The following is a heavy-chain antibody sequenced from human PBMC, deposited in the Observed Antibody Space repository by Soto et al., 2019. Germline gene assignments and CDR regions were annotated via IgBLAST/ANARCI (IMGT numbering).Heavy chain of an antibody. CDR3: ARGGGVVVVPAALPNWFDP. J-gene: IGHJ5*02. D-gene: IGHD2-2*01. CDR2: IYYSGST. V-gene: IGHV4-61*01. Sequence: SETLSLTCTVSGGSVSSGSYYWSWIRQPPGKGLEWIGYIYYSGSTNYNPSLKSRVTISVDTSKNQFSLKLSSVTAADTAVYYCARGGGVVVVPAALPNWFDPWGQGTLVTVSS. CDR1: GGSVSSGSYY.